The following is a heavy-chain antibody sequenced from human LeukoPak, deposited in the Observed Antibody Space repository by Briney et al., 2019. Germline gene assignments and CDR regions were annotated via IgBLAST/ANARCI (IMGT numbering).Heavy chain of an antibody. V-gene: IGHV1-69*02. J-gene: IGHJ4*02. Sequence: SVRVSCKASGGTFSSYTISWVRQAPGQGLEWMGRIIPILGIANYAQKFQGRVTITADKSTSTAYMELSSLRSEDTAVYYCARSWNYDFWSGFDYWGQGTLVTVSS. CDR3: ARSWNYDFWSGFDY. CDR2: IIPILGIA. CDR1: GGTFSSYT. D-gene: IGHD3-3*01.